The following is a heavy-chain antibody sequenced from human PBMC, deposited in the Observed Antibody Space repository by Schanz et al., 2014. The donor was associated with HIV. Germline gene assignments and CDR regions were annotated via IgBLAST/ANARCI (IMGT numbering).Heavy chain of an antibody. CDR1: GYTFTTYG. V-gene: IGHV1-18*01. D-gene: IGHD6-19*01. CDR2: ISPNNGNR. J-gene: IGHJ4*02. CDR3: ARDFSGWTEFDY. Sequence: QVQLVQSGAEVKKPGASVKVSCKASGYTFTTYGITWVRQAPGQGLEWMGWISPNNGNRNYAQKLQGRVTMTTDTSTTTAYMELRSLRSDDTAVYYCARDFSGWTEFDYWGQGTLVTVSS.